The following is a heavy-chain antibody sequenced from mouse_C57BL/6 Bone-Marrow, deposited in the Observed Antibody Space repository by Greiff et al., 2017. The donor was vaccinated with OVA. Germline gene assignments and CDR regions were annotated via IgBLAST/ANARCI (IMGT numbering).Heavy chain of an antibody. CDR3: ARASNSYFDY. J-gene: IGHJ2*01. Sequence: VKLVESGAELVRPGTSVKMSCKASGYTFTNYWIGWAKQRPGHGLEWIGDIYPGGGYTNYNEKFKGKATLTADKSSSTAYMQFSSLTSEDSAIYYCARASNSYFDYWGQGTTLTVSS. V-gene: IGHV1-63*01. D-gene: IGHD2-5*01. CDR2: IYPGGGYT. CDR1: GYTFTNYW.